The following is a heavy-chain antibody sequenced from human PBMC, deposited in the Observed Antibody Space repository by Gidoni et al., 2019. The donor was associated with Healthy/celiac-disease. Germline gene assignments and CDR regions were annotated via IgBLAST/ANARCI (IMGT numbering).Heavy chain of an antibody. CDR2: IIPILGTA. J-gene: IGHJ4*02. CDR1: GGTFSSYA. D-gene: IGHD6-6*01. CDR3: AREGHASIAARYFDY. Sequence: QVQLVQSGAEVKKPGSSVQVACTASGGTFSSYAISGVRQAPGQGREWMGGIIPILGTANYAQKFQGRVTITADKTTSTAYMELSSLRSEDTAVYYCAREGHASIAARYFDYWGQGTLVTVSS. V-gene: IGHV1-69*06.